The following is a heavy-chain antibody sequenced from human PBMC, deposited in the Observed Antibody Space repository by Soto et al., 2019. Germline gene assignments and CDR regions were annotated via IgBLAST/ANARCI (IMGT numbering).Heavy chain of an antibody. J-gene: IGHJ6*02. V-gene: IGHV4-59*01. CDR2: MYNTGST. CDR1: GGSISGYY. Sequence: QVQLQESGPGLVKPSETLSLTCTVSGGSISGYYWSWIRQPPGKVLEWIGYMYNTGSTVYNPSFKSRVTITVDTSKNQFALKLNSVTAADTAVYYCARDLWGYCGTDCYPLDVCGQGTTVTVSS. D-gene: IGHD2-21*02. CDR3: ARDLWGYCGTDCYPLDV.